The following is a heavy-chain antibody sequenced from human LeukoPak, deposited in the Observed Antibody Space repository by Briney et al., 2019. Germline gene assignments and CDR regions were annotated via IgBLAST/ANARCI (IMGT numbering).Heavy chain of an antibody. Sequence: GGSLRLSCAASGFTVSSNYMSWVRQAPGKGLEWVSVIYSGGSTYYADSVKGRFTISRDNSKNTLYLQMNSLRAEDTAVYYCARDGGYYDFLFKDYWGQGTLVTVSS. D-gene: IGHD3-3*01. CDR3: ARDGGYYDFLFKDY. CDR2: IYSGGST. J-gene: IGHJ4*02. CDR1: GFTVSSNY. V-gene: IGHV3-53*01.